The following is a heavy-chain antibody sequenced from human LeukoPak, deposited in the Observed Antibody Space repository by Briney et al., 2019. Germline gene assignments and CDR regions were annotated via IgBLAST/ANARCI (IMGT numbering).Heavy chain of an antibody. V-gene: IGHV3-30*02. CDR2: TRNDGSNK. CDR3: AKDLTGSSWTFDY. Sequence: GGSLRLSCAASGFTFSSYGMHWVRQAPGKGLEWVAFTRNDGSNKYYADSVKGRFTISRDNSKNTLYLQMNSLRAEDTAVYYCAKDLTGSSWTFDYWGQATLVTVSS. CDR1: GFTFSSYG. D-gene: IGHD6-13*01. J-gene: IGHJ4*02.